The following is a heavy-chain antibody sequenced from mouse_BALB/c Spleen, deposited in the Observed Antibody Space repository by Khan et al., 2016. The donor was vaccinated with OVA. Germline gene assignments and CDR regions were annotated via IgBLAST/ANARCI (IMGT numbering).Heavy chain of an antibody. Sequence: VQLKESGAELVKPGASVKLSCTASGFNIKDTYMHWVKQRPEQGLEWIGRIDPANGNTKYDPKFQGKATITADTSSNTAYLQLSSLTSEDTAVYYCARDGYEFYAMDYWGKGTSVTVSS. CDR3: ARDGYEFYAMDY. V-gene: IGHV14-3*02. J-gene: IGHJ4*01. CDR1: GFNIKDTY. D-gene: IGHD2-2*01. CDR2: IDPANGNT.